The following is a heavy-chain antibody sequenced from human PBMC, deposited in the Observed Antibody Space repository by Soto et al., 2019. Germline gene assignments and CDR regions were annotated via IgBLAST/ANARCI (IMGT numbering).Heavy chain of an antibody. CDR3: AKLYSSGYFPHRDAFDI. J-gene: IGHJ3*02. D-gene: IGHD3-22*01. V-gene: IGHV3-23*01. CDR1: GFTFSSYA. Sequence: PGGSLRLSCAASGFTFSSYAMSWVHQAPGKGLEWVSAISGSGGDTYYADSVQGRFTISRDNSKNTLYLQMNSLRAEDTAVYYCAKLYSSGYFPHRDAFDIWGQGTMVTVSS. CDR2: ISGSGGDT.